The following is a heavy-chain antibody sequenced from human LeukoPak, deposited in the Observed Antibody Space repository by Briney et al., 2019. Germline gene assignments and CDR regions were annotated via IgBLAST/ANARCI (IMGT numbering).Heavy chain of an antibody. CDR1: GFTVSSNY. V-gene: IGHV3-53*01. D-gene: IGHD6-13*01. CDR3: ARVAGYSSSWYLGGWFDP. CDR2: IYSGGST. Sequence: GGSLRLSCAASGFTVSSNYMSWVRQAPGKGLEWVSVIYSGGSTYYADSVKGRFTISRDNSKNTLYLQMNSLRAEDTAVYYCARVAGYSSSWYLGGWFDPWGQGTLVTVSS. J-gene: IGHJ5*02.